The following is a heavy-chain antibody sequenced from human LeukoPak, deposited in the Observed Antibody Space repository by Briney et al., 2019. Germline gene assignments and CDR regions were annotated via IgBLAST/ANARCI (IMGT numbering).Heavy chain of an antibody. V-gene: IGHV4-34*01. CDR2: INHSGST. D-gene: IGHD3-10*01. CDR3: ARGLPTMVRGVYGGNWFDP. J-gene: IGHJ5*02. Sequence: NPSETLSLTCAVYGGSFSGYYWSWIRQPPGKGLEWIGEINHSGSTNYNPSLKSRVTISVDTSKNQFSLKLSSVTAADTAVYYCARGLPTMVRGVYGGNWFDPWGQGTLVTVSS. CDR1: GGSFSGYY.